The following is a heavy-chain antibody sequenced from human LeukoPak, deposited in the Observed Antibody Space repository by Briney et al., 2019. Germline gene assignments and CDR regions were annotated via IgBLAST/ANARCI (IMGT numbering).Heavy chain of an antibody. D-gene: IGHD5-18*01. Sequence: SETLSLTCTVSGGSISSSSYYWGWIRQPPGTGLEWIGSIYYSGSTYYNPSLKSRVTISVDTSKNQFSLKLSSVTAADTAVYYCARHHVDTAMDEIDYWGQGTLVTVSS. V-gene: IGHV4-39*01. CDR2: IYYSGST. CDR3: ARHHVDTAMDEIDY. CDR1: GGSISSSSYY. J-gene: IGHJ4*02.